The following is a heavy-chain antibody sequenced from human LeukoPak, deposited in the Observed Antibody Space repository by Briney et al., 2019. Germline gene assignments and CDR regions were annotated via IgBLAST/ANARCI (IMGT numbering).Heavy chain of an antibody. V-gene: IGHV3-30*03. D-gene: IGHD2-2*01. J-gene: IGHJ5*02. CDR1: GFTFGSYG. CDR2: ISYDGSNK. Sequence: GGSLRLSCAASGFTFGSYGMHWVRQAPGKGLEWVAVISYDGSNKYYADSVKGRFTISRDNSKNTLYLQMNSLRAEDTAVYYCARDGVDLTVAPTNWFDPWGQGTLVTVSS. CDR3: ARDGVDLTVAPTNWFDP.